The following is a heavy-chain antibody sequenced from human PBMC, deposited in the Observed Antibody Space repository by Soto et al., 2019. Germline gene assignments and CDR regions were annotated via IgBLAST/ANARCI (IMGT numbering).Heavy chain of an antibody. CDR2: IHAGNGNT. V-gene: IGHV1-3*01. J-gene: IGHJ4*02. CDR1: GYTFSSYA. D-gene: IGHD2-15*01. CDR3: ARGVAFLDY. Sequence: QVQLVQSGADVEKPGASVKVSCKASGYTFSSYAIHWVRQAPGQGLEWMGWIHAGNGNTKYSQSFQGRVHISRDTSATTAYMELNSLRYEDTAVYYCARGVAFLDYWGQGTLVTVSS.